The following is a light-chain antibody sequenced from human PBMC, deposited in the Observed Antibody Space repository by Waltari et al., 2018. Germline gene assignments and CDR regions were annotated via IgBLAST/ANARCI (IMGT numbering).Light chain of an antibody. V-gene: IGKV1-12*02. CDR1: QGISSW. Sequence: DIQMTQSPSSVSASVGDRVTITCRASQGISSWLPRYQQKPGKAPTLLIYAASSLQRGVPSRVSGSGSGTHFTLTISSLPPEDFATYYCQQANTNTFPPTFGQGTKVEIK. CDR2: AAS. J-gene: IGKJ1*01. CDR3: QQANTNTFPPT.